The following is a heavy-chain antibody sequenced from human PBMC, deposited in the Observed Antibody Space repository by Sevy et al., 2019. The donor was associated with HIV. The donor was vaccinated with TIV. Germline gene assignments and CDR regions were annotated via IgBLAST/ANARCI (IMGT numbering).Heavy chain of an antibody. J-gene: IGHJ4*02. D-gene: IGHD2-21*02. Sequence: GGSLRLSCAASGFTFSSYAMHWVRQAPGKGLEWVAVISYDGSKKYYADSVKGRFTISRDNSKNTLYLQMNSLRAEDTAVYYCARGREVVTAKGIYYFDYWGQGTLVTVSS. CDR3: ARGREVVTAKGIYYFDY. CDR2: ISYDGSKK. CDR1: GFTFSSYA. V-gene: IGHV3-30-3*01.